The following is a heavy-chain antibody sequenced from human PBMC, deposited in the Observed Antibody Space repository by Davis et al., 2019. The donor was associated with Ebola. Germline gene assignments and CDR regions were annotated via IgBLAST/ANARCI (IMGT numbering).Heavy chain of an antibody. V-gene: IGHV4-38-2*01. D-gene: IGHD3-3*01. CDR3: ARGELRFLEWLLSLSDEAGYYYMDV. CDR1: GYSISSGYY. CDR2: IYHSGST. Sequence: PSETLSLTCAVSGYSISSGYYWGWIRQPPGKGLEWIGSIYHSGSTYYNPSLKSRVTISVDTSKNQFSLKLSSVTAADTAVYYCARGELRFLEWLLSLSDEAGYYYMDVWGKGTTVTVSS. J-gene: IGHJ6*03.